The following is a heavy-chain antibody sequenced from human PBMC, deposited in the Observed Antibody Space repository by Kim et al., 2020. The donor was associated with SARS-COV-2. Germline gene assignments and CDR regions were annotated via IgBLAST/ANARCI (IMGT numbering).Heavy chain of an antibody. Sequence: SETLSLTCTVSGGSISSYYWSWIRQPPGKGLEWIGYIYYSGSTNYNPSLKSRVTISVDTSKNQFSLKLSSVTAADTAVYYCARGPYYDILTGYHNWFDPWGQGTLVTVSS. CDR1: GGSISSYY. V-gene: IGHV4-59*01. CDR3: ARGPYYDILTGYHNWFDP. D-gene: IGHD3-9*01. J-gene: IGHJ5*02. CDR2: IYYSGST.